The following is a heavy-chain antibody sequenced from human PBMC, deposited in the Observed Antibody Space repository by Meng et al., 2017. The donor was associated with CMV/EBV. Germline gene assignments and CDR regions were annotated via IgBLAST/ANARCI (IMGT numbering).Heavy chain of an antibody. CDR2: INWNGGST. D-gene: IGHD6-19*01. Sequence: ASGFTFDDYGMSWVRQAPGKGLEWVSGINWNGGSTGYADSVKGRFTISRDNAKNSLYLQMNSLRAEDTALYHCARGRAAAVALVDYWGQGTLVTVSS. J-gene: IGHJ4*02. CDR3: ARGRAAAVALVDY. V-gene: IGHV3-20*01. CDR1: GFTFDDYG.